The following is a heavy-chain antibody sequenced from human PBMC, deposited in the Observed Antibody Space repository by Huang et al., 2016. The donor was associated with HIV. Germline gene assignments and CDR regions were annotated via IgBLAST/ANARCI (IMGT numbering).Heavy chain of an antibody. J-gene: IGHJ4*02. CDR1: GYTFAEYF. CDR2: LNPKNGAT. CDR3: ARDGVAPDEEFDY. V-gene: IGHV1-2*02. Sequence: QVQLVQSGAEVKKPGASVKVSCKPSGYTFAEYFIHWGRQAPGQGPEWMSWLNPKNGATNYAQKFLGRVTVTGDTSINTAYMEFSGLTSDDTANYYCARDGVAPDEEFDYWGQGTLIIVSS. D-gene: IGHD5-12*01.